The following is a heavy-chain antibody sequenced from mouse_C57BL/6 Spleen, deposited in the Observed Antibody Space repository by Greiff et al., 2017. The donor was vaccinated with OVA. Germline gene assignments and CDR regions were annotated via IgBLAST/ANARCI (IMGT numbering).Heavy chain of an antibody. CDR2: IDPSDSET. V-gene: IGHV1-52*01. J-gene: IGHJ1*03. CDR3: ARSPNYYGSSYWYFDV. CDR1: GYTFTSYW. Sequence: QVQLQQPGAELVRPGSSVKLSCKASGYTFTSYWMHWVKQRPIQGLEWIGNIDPSDSETHYNQKFKDKATLTVDKSSSTAYMQLSSLTSEDSAFYYCARSPNYYGSSYWYFDVWGTGTTVTVSS. D-gene: IGHD1-1*01.